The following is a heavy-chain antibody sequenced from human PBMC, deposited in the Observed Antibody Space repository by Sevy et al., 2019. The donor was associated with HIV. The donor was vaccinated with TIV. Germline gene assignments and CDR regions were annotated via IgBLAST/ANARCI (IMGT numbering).Heavy chain of an antibody. CDR3: ARRFYGAKGLYYLDY. V-gene: IGHV5-51*01. CDR2: IYPGDSDT. CDR1: GYSFTSYW. Sequence: GESLKISCKGSGYSFTSYWIGWVRQMPGKGLEWMGIIYPGDSDTRYSPSFQGQVTISADKSISTAYLQWSSLKASDTAMYYCARRFYGAKGLYYLDYRGQGTLVTVSS. D-gene: IGHD4-17*01. J-gene: IGHJ4*02.